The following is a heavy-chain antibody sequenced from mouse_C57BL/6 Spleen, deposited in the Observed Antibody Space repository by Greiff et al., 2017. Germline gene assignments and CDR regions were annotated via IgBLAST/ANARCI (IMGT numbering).Heavy chain of an antibody. D-gene: IGHD2-5*01. Sequence: VKLQQPGAELVKPGASVKVSCKASGYTFTSYWMHWVKQRPGQGLEWIGRIHPSDSDTNYNQKFKGKATLTVDKSSSTAYMQLSSLTSEDSAVYYCAMRDYSNYDAMDYWGQGTSVTVSS. V-gene: IGHV1-74*01. J-gene: IGHJ4*01. CDR3: AMRDYSNYDAMDY. CDR1: GYTFTSYW. CDR2: IHPSDSDT.